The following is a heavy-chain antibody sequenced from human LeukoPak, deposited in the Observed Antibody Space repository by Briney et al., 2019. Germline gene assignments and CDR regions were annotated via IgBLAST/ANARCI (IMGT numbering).Heavy chain of an antibody. CDR3: VRARVRARSGAFDV. CDR2: ISYDETHK. V-gene: IGHV3-30*04. CDR1: GFTFRHFV. Sequence: GGSLRLSCVGSGFTFRHFVMHWVRQAPGKGLEWVAVISYDETHKFYADSVKGRFTISRDNSNATLFLQMNSLRSEDAAVYYCVRARVRARSGAFDVWGQGTLVTVSS. D-gene: IGHD3-10*01. J-gene: IGHJ3*01.